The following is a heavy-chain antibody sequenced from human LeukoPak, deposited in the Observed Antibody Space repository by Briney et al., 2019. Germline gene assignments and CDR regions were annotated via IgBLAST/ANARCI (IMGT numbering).Heavy chain of an antibody. CDR3: ARDSSSSGWYSGGDY. CDR2: MKQDGSDS. Sequence: GGSLRLSCAASGFPFSGYWMTWVRQAPGKGLQWVASMKQDGSDSYHVDSVRGRFTISRDNAKNTLFLQMNSLRSEDTAVYYCARDSSSSGWYSGGDYWGQGTLVTVSS. CDR1: GFPFSGYW. J-gene: IGHJ4*02. V-gene: IGHV3-7*01. D-gene: IGHD6-19*01.